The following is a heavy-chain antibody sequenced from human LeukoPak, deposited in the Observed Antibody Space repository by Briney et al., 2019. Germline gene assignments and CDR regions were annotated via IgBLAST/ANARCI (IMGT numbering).Heavy chain of an antibody. J-gene: IGHJ4*02. V-gene: IGHV4-31*03. Sequence: SQTLSLTCTVSGGSITSGGYYWTWIRQHPGEGLEWFGCISYSGSTYYNPSLKSRVSISVDTSKNQFSLKLSSVTAADTAVYYCAKYYCGSSSCPGVDYWGQGTLVTVSS. CDR1: GGSITSGGYY. D-gene: IGHD2-2*01. CDR3: AKYYCGSSSCPGVDY. CDR2: ISYSGST.